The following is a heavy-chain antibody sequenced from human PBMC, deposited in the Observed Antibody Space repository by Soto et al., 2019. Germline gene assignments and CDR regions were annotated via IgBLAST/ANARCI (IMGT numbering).Heavy chain of an antibody. V-gene: IGHV1-18*01. J-gene: IGHJ4*02. CDR2: ISAYNGNT. Sequence: QVQLVQSGAEVKKPGASVKVSCKASGYTFTSYGISWVRQAPGQGLEWMGWISAYNGNTNYAQKLQGRVTMTTDTSKSTAYLELRSLRSDDTAVYYCARDGYYYDSSGYDDFDYWGQGTLVTVSS. D-gene: IGHD3-22*01. CDR3: ARDGYYYDSSGYDDFDY. CDR1: GYTFTSYG.